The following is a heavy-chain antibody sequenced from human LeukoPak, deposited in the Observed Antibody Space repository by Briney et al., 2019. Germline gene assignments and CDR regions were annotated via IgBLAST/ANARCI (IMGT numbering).Heavy chain of an antibody. CDR3: ARDQAGSGHYADY. D-gene: IGHD3-10*01. CDR1: GFTSSSYG. V-gene: IGHV3-23*01. CDR2: ISGSGGST. J-gene: IGHJ4*02. Sequence: GGSLRLSCAASGFTSSSYGMSWVRQAPGKGLEWVSAISGSGGSTYYADSVKGRFTISRDNSKNTLYLQMNSLRAEDTAVYYCARDQAGSGHYADYWGQGTLVTVSS.